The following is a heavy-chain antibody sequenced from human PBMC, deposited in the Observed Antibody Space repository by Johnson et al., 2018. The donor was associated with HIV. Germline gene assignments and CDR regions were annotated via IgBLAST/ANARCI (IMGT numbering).Heavy chain of an antibody. Sequence: VQLVESGGGLVQPGGSLRLSCAASGFTFSSYGMYWVRQAPGKGLAWVAVISYDGSNKYYADSVKGRFTISRDNSKNTLYLQMNSLRAEDTAVYYCARGTYGGNSGAFDIWGQGTMVTVSS. D-gene: IGHD4-23*01. CDR1: GFTFSSYG. CDR2: ISYDGSNK. J-gene: IGHJ3*02. V-gene: IGHV3-30*03. CDR3: ARGTYGGNSGAFDI.